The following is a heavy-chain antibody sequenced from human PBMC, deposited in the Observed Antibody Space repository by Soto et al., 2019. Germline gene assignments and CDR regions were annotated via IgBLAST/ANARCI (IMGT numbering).Heavy chain of an antibody. D-gene: IGHD3-22*01. J-gene: IGHJ4*02. Sequence: PSETLSLTCTVSGGSISSGDYYLSWIRQPPGKGLEWIGYIYYSGSTYYNPSLKSRVTISVDTSKNQFSLKLSSVTAADTAVYYCARGHDYYDSSGDTYFDYWGQGTLVTVSS. CDR2: IYYSGST. V-gene: IGHV4-30-4*01. CDR1: GGSISSGDYY. CDR3: ARGHDYYDSSGDTYFDY.